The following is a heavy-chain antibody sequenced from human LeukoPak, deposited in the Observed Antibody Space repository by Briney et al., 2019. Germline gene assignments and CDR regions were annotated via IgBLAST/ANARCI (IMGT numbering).Heavy chain of an antibody. Sequence: PSETLSLTCAVSGGSISSGGYSWSWIRQPPGKGLEWIGYIYYSGSTYYNPSLKSRVTISVDTSKNQFSLKLSSVTAADTAVYYCARGTDYGDALGWFDPWGQGTLVTVSS. CDR3: ARGTDYGDALGWFDP. V-gene: IGHV4-30-4*07. J-gene: IGHJ5*02. CDR1: GGSISSGGYS. D-gene: IGHD4-17*01. CDR2: IYYSGST.